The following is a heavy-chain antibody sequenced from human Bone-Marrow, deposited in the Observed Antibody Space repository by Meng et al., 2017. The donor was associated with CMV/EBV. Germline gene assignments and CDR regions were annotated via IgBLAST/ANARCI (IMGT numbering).Heavy chain of an antibody. CDR1: GFTFSSYW. Sequence: GESLKISCAASGFTFSSYWMSWVRQAPGKGLEWVANIKQDGSEKYYVDSVKGRFTISRDNAKNSLYLQMNSLRAEDTAVYYCARENNYYYYYGMDVWGQGTTVTGSS. V-gene: IGHV3-7*01. J-gene: IGHJ6*01. CDR3: ARENNYYYYYGMDV. CDR2: IKQDGSEK. D-gene: IGHD2/OR15-2a*01.